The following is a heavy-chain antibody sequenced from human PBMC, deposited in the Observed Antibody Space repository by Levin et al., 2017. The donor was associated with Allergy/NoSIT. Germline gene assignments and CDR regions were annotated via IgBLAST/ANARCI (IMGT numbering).Heavy chain of an antibody. V-gene: IGHV4-34*01. D-gene: IGHD3-9*01. CDR3: ARVRVILTGYYRGSQANYYYGMDV. CDR1: GGSLSDYN. Sequence: NPGGSLRLSCAVEGGSLSDYNWNWIRQPPGKGLEWIGEINHSGSTNYNPSLKSRVTISVDTSKKEISLKLNSVTAADTAVYYCARVRVILTGYYRGSQANYYYGMDVWGQGTTVTVSS. J-gene: IGHJ6*02. CDR2: INHSGST.